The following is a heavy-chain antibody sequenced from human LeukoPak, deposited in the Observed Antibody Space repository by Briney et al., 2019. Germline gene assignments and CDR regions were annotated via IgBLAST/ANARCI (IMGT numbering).Heavy chain of an antibody. CDR1: GFTFSSYS. D-gene: IGHD5-18*01. J-gene: IGHJ4*02. V-gene: IGHV3-21*01. CDR3: ARDTAMVPSYFDY. CDR2: ISSSSSYI. Sequence: GGSLRLSCAASGFTFSSYSMNWVRQAPGKGLEWVSSISSSSSYIYYADSVKGRFTISRDNAKNSLYLQMNSLRAEDTAVYYCARDTAMVPSYFDYWGQGTLVTVSS.